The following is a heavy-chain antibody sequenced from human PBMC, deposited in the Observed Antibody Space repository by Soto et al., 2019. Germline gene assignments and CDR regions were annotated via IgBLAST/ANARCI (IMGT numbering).Heavy chain of an antibody. CDR2: IYYSGST. J-gene: IGHJ5*02. CDR1: GGSISSYY. V-gene: IGHV4-59*01. Sequence: SETLSLTCTVSGGSISSYYWSWIRQPPGKGLEWIGYIYYSGSTNYNPSLKSRVTISVDTSKNQFSLKLSSVTAADTAVYYCAREVHSYGSWRVRGLAWFDTWGQGTLVTVSS. CDR3: AREVHSYGSWRVRGLAWFDT. D-gene: IGHD5-18*01.